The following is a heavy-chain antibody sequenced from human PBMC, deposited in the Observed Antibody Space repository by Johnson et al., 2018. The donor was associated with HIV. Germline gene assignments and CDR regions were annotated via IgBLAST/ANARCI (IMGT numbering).Heavy chain of an antibody. D-gene: IGHD1-14*01. CDR2: ISYDGSIQ. V-gene: IGHV3-30*18. Sequence: QVQLVESGGGVVQPGRSLRLSCAASGFTFSTYGMHWVRQAPGKGLEWVAVISYDGSIQYYADSVKGRFTISRDNSKNTLYLQMNSLRAEDTAGYYCAKFEPDAFDIWGQGTMVTVSS. CDR3: AKFEPDAFDI. J-gene: IGHJ3*02. CDR1: GFTFSTYG.